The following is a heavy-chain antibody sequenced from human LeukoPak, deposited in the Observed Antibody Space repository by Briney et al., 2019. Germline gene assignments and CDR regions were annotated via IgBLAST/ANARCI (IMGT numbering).Heavy chain of an antibody. V-gene: IGHV3-66*01. CDR2: IYCCGST. Sequence: GGSLRLSCAASGFTVSNNYMSWVRQAPGKGLEWVSAIYCCGSTYYADSVKGRLTISRDNYNNALSLQMSRLRAEETAVYYCARDFEPQSWVAYNIRGQGKMGTVSS. CDR1: GFTVSNNY. J-gene: IGHJ3*02. D-gene: IGHD1-14*01. CDR3: ARDFEPQSWVAYNI.